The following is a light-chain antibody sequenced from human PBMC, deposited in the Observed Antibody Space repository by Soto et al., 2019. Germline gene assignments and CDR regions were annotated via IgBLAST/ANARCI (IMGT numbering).Light chain of an antibody. CDR2: KAS. CDR3: QHYNSYSEA. V-gene: IGKV1-5*03. CDR1: QSISVW. Sequence: DIQMTQSPSTLSASVGDRVTITCRASQSISVWLAWYQQKAGKAPNLLIYKASRLESGVPSSFSGSGSGTEFTLTISSLQPDDFATYYCQHYNSYSEAFGQGTKVDIK. J-gene: IGKJ1*01.